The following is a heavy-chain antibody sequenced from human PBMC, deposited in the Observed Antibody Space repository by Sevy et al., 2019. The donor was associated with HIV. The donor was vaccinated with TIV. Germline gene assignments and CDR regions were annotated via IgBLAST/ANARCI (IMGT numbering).Heavy chain of an antibody. J-gene: IGHJ6*03. CDR3: ARQEAGVVPAATTFYYYYYMDV. CDR2: IYYSGST. V-gene: IGHV4-39*01. Sequence: SETLSLTCTVSGGSISSSSYYWGWIRQPPGKGLEWIGSIYYSGSTYYNPSLKSRVTISVDTSKNQFSLKLSFVTAADTAVYYCARQEAGVVPAATTFYYYYYMDVWGKGATVTVSS. D-gene: IGHD2-2*01. CDR1: GGSISSSSYY.